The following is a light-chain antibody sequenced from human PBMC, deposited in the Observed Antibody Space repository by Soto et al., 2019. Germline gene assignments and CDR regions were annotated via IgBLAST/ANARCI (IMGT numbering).Light chain of an antibody. Sequence: IQLTQSPSSLSTSVGDSVTITCRASQSISNFLNWYQHKPGKAPDLLIYAASTLFSGVPSRFRGSGSGTDFTLTITSLQPEDFATYYCQQSYRAPYTFCQGTKLEIK. CDR1: QSISNF. J-gene: IGKJ2*01. CDR3: QQSYRAPYT. V-gene: IGKV1-39*01. CDR2: AAS.